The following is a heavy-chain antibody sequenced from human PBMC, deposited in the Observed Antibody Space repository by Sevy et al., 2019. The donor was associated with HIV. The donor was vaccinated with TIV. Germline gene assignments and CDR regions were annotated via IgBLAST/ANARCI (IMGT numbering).Heavy chain of an antibody. J-gene: IGHJ4*02. V-gene: IGHV3-74*03. CDR2: INSDGSST. Sequence: GGYLRLSCAASGFSFSIYWMHWVRQVPGKGLVWVSRINSDGSSTTYADSGKGRFTFSRDNAKNTLFLQMNSLRVEDTGVYYCVREGVGGYSYGFDYWGQGTLVTVSS. D-gene: IGHD5-18*01. CDR1: GFSFSIYW. CDR3: VREGVGGYSYGFDY.